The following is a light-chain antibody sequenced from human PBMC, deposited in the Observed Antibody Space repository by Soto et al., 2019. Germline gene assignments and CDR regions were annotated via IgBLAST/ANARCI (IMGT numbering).Light chain of an antibody. CDR2: DAS. V-gene: IGKV3-11*01. CDR3: HPRSKWPLP. Sequence: EIVLTQSPATLSLSPGERATLSCRASQSVRSYLAWYQQKPGQAPRLLIYDASNRAADIPARFSGSGSGTDFTLTIRSLDPADSAVYYCHPRSKWPLPFCGGTKVEIQ. CDR1: QSVRSY. J-gene: IGKJ4*01.